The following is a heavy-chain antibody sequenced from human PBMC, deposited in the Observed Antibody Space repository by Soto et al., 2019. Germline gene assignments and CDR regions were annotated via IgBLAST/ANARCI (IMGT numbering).Heavy chain of an antibody. CDR1: GGSISSGGYY. CDR2: IYYSGST. CDR3: ATLYSSSWYNWFDP. D-gene: IGHD6-13*01. Sequence: SATLSLTCTVSGGSISSGGYYWSWLRQHPGKGLEWIGYIYYSGSTYYNPSLKSRVTISVDTSKNQFSLKLSSVTAADTAVYYCATLYSSSWYNWFDPWGQGTLVTVSS. J-gene: IGHJ5*02. V-gene: IGHV4-31*03.